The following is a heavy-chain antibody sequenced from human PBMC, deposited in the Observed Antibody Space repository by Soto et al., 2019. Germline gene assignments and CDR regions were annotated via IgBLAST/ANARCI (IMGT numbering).Heavy chain of an antibody. Sequence: EVQLLESGGGLVQPGESLRLSCAASGFTFSSYAMSWVRQAPGKGLEWVSVISGSDDSTYYADSAKGRFTISRDNSKNTLDLQLNSLRAEETAVYYCAKRRSSSTFDYWGQGTLVTVSS. D-gene: IGHD6-6*01. J-gene: IGHJ4*02. CDR1: GFTFSSYA. CDR3: AKRRSSSTFDY. V-gene: IGHV3-23*01. CDR2: ISGSDDST.